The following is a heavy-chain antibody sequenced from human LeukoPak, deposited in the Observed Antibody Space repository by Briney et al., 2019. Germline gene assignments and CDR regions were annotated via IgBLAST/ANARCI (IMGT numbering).Heavy chain of an antibody. CDR2: IIPIFGTA. V-gene: IGHV1-69*13. Sequence: SVKVSCKASGGTFSSYAISWLRQAPGQGLEWMGWIIPIFGTANYAQKFQGRVTITADESTSTAYMELSSLRSEDTAVYYCARGYCGSDCHLDYWGQGTLVTVSS. J-gene: IGHJ4*02. D-gene: IGHD2-21*01. CDR1: GGTFSSYA. CDR3: ARGYCGSDCHLDY.